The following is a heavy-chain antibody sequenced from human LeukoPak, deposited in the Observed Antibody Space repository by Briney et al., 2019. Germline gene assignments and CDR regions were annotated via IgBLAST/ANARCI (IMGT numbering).Heavy chain of an antibody. Sequence: SAKVSCKASGGTFSSYAISWVRQAPGQGLEWMGGIIPLFGTANYAQKFQGRVTITTDESTSTAYMELSSLRSEDTAVYYCARGGIAAAGTFDYWGQGTLVTVSS. CDR1: GGTFSSYA. J-gene: IGHJ4*02. CDR3: ARGGIAAAGTFDY. D-gene: IGHD6-13*01. V-gene: IGHV1-69*05. CDR2: IIPLFGTA.